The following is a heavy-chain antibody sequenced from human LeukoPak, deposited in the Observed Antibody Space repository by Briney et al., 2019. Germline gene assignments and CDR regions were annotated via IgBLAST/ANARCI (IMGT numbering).Heavy chain of an antibody. J-gene: IGHJ6*03. Sequence: SQTLSLTCAISGDSVSSNNAAWNWIRQSPSRGLEWLGRTYYRSKWYTDYALSVKSRITIDPDTSKNQFSLQLNSVTPEDTAVYYCARTYDSSGYYYHMDAWGKGTTVTVSS. CDR3: ARTYDSSGYYYHMDA. CDR1: GDSVSSNNAA. D-gene: IGHD3-22*01. CDR2: TYYRSKWYT. V-gene: IGHV6-1*01.